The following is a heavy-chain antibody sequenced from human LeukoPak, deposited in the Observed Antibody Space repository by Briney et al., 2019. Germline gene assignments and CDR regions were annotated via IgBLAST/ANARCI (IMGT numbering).Heavy chain of an antibody. CDR1: GFTFSSYA. CDR3: AKDRSVSYYYDSSGYSFNY. Sequence: GGSLRLSCAASGFTFSSYAMSWVRQAPGKGLEWVSAISGSGGSTYYADSVKGRFTISRDNSKNTLYLQMNSLRAEDTAVYYCAKDRSVSYYYDSSGYSFNYWGQGTLVTVSS. CDR2: ISGSGGST. J-gene: IGHJ4*02. D-gene: IGHD3-22*01. V-gene: IGHV3-23*01.